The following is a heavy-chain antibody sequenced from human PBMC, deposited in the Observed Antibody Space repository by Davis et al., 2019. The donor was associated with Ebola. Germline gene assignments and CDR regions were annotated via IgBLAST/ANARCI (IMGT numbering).Heavy chain of an antibody. V-gene: IGHV4-34*01. D-gene: IGHD3-22*01. CDR3: ARARYYDSSGYYYKSYLFDY. J-gene: IGHJ4*02. Sequence: MPSETLSLTCAVYGGSFSGYYWSWIRQPPGKGLEWIGEINHSGSTNYNPSLKSRVTISVDTSKNQFSLKLSSVTAADTAVYYCARARYYDSSGYYYKSYLFDYWGQGTLVTVSS. CDR2: INHSGST. CDR1: GGSFSGYY.